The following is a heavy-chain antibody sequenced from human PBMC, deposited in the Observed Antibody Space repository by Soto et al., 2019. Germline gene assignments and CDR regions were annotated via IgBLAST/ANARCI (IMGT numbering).Heavy chain of an antibody. CDR1: GFTFSSSA. CDR3: AKQGAMATATNFDY. V-gene: IGHV3-23*01. CDR2: IVGSGGST. D-gene: IGHD2-15*01. Sequence: PGGSLRLSCAASGFTFSSSAMSWVRQAPGKGLEWVSGIVGSGGSTYYADSVKGRFTISRDNSKNTLYLQMNSLRGGDTAVYYCAKQGAMATATNFDYWGQGTLVTVSS. J-gene: IGHJ4*02.